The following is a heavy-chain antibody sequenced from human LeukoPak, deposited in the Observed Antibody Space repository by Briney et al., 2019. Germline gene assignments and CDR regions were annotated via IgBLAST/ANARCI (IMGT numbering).Heavy chain of an antibody. CDR3: AKDFGHCSSTSCYRHFDY. D-gene: IGHD2-2*03. CDR2: ISGIGTST. CDR1: GSTLNSYS. J-gene: IGHJ4*02. V-gene: IGHV3-23*01. Sequence: GPCLTLSCAASGSTLNSYSMGCVRQAPGEGLGSVSIISGIGTSTYYADSVKGRSTISRDNSKDTMYLQMHSLRVEETAVYYCAKDFGHCSSTSCYRHFDYWGQGSLVTVSS.